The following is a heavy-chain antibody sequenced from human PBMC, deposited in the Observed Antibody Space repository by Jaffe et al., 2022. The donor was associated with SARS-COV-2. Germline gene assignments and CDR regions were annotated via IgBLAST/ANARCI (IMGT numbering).Heavy chain of an antibody. V-gene: IGHV3-49*05. CDR1: GFTFGDYA. CDR3: TRDETNTVAGRAFDI. CDR2: IRSKAYGGTT. J-gene: IGHJ3*02. Sequence: EVQLVESGGGLVKPGRSLRLSCTASGFTFGDYAMSWFRQAPGKGLEWVGFIRSKAYGGTTEYAASVKGRFTISRDDSKSIAYLQMNSLKTEDTAVYYCTRDETNTVAGRAFDIWGQGTMVTVSS. D-gene: IGHD6-19*01.